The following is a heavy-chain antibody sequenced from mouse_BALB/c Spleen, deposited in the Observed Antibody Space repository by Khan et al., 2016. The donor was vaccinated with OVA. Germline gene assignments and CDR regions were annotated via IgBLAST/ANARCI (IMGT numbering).Heavy chain of an antibody. Sequence: VQVVESGPGLVQPSQSLSITCTVSGFSLTTYGVHWVRQSPGKGLEWLGVIWSGGSTDYNAAFISRLSISKDNSKSQVFFKMNSLQANDTAIYXCARNYDYDEGLAYWGQGTLVTVSA. CDR2: IWSGGST. D-gene: IGHD2-4*01. CDR1: GFSLTTYG. V-gene: IGHV2-2*02. J-gene: IGHJ3*01. CDR3: ARNYDYDEGLAY.